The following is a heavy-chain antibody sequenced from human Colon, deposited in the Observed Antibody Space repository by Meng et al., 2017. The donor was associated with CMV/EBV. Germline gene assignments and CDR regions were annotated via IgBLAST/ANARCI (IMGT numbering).Heavy chain of an antibody. J-gene: IGHJ4*02. D-gene: IGHD6-13*01. CDR1: GFLVDSNF. Sequence: GESLKISCAASGFLVDSNFMNWVRQAPGKGLEWVSVLYSGGSVFYADAVKGRFTISRDTSNNTLHLQMNSLSVEDTAVYYCAREDGYSSSWGYFDYWGQGTLVTVSS. V-gene: IGHV3-53*05. CDR3: AREDGYSSSWGYFDY. CDR2: LYSGGSV.